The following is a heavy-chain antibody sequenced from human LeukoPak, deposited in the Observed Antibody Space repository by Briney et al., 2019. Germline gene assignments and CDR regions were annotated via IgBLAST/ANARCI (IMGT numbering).Heavy chain of an antibody. D-gene: IGHD6-13*01. CDR3: ARGPLAAAGTWYFDY. Sequence: SQTLSLTCAISGDSVSSNSAAWNWIRQSPSRGLEWLGRTYYRSKWYNDYAVSVKSRITINPETSKNQFSLQLNSVTPEDTAVYYCARGPLAAAGTWYFDYWGQGTLVTVSS. CDR1: GDSVSSNSAA. J-gene: IGHJ4*02. CDR2: TYYRSKWYN. V-gene: IGHV6-1*01.